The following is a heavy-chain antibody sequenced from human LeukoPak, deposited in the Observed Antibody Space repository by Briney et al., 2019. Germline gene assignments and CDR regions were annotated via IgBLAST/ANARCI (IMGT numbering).Heavy chain of an antibody. Sequence: GASVKVSCKASGGTFSSYTISWVRQAPGQGLEWMGRIIPILGIANYAQKFQGRVTITADKSTSTAYMELSSLRSEDTAVYNCARVPRSSLAMVRGAPDYWGQGTLVTVSS. J-gene: IGHJ4*02. V-gene: IGHV1-69*02. CDR2: IIPILGIA. D-gene: IGHD3-10*01. CDR1: GGTFSSYT. CDR3: ARVPRSSLAMVRGAPDY.